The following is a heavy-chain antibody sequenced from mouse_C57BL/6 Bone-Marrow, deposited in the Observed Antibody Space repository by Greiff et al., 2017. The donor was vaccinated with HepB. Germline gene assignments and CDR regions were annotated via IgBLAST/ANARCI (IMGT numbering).Heavy chain of an antibody. CDR1: GYTFTSYW. Sequence: VQLQQSGAELVKPGASVKLSCKASGYTFTSYWMQWVKQRPGQGLEWIGEIDPSDSYTNYNQKFKGKATLTVDTSSSTAYMQLSSLTSEASAVYYCARAGLLFAYWGQGTLVTVSA. CDR3: ARAGLLFAY. J-gene: IGHJ3*01. V-gene: IGHV1-50*01. D-gene: IGHD3-3*01. CDR2: IDPSDSYT.